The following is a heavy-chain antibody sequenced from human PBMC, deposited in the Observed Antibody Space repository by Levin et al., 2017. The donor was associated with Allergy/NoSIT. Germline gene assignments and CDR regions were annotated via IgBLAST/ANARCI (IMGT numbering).Heavy chain of an antibody. CDR2: VYHSGST. CDR3: EYGYNWLDP. Sequence: PSETLSLTCTVSGGSINNYYWSWIRQPPGKGLEWIGNVYHSGSTNYNPSLKSRVTISIDTSKNQISVKRSSVTAADTAVYYCEYGYNWLDPWGQGTVVTVSS. CDR1: GGSINNYY. V-gene: IGHV4-59*01. J-gene: IGHJ5*02. D-gene: IGHD5-18*01.